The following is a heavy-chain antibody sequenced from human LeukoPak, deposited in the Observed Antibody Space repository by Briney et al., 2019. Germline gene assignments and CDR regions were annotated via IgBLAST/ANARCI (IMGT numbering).Heavy chain of an antibody. J-gene: IGHJ6*04. D-gene: IGHD4-17*01. Sequence: SETLSLTCAVSGYSISSGYYWGWIRQPPGKGLEWIGSIYHSGSTYYNPSLKSRVTISVDTSKNQFSLKLSSVTAADTAVYYCARSGGDYVSYYYYYGMDVWGKGTTDTVSS. CDR2: IYHSGST. V-gene: IGHV4-38-2*01. CDR1: GYSISSGYY. CDR3: ARSGGDYVSYYYYYGMDV.